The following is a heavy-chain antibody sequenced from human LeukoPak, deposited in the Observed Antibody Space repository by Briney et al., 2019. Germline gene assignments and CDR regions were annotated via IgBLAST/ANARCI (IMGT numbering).Heavy chain of an antibody. J-gene: IGHJ4*02. D-gene: IGHD4-17*01. CDR2: ISTSSNYI. Sequence: GGSLRLSCAASGFTFSTYSMNWVRQAPGKGLEWVSFISTSSNYIYHADSVKGRFTTSRDNAKNSLYLQMNSLRAEDTAVYFCARSNYGDYVGYFDYWGQGTLVTVSS. V-gene: IGHV3-21*01. CDR1: GFTFSTYS. CDR3: ARSNYGDYVGYFDY.